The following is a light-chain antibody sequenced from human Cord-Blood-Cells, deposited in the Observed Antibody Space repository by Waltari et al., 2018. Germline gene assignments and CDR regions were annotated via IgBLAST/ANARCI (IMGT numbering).Light chain of an antibody. Sequence: EIVMTQSPATLSVSPGERATLSCRASQSVSSNLAWYQLRPGQAPRLLIYGASTRATGIPARFSGSGSGTEFTLTFSRLQSEDFAVYYCEQYNNWPFTFGPGTNVDIK. CDR2: GAS. V-gene: IGKV3-15*01. CDR1: QSVSSN. J-gene: IGKJ3*01. CDR3: EQYNNWPFT.